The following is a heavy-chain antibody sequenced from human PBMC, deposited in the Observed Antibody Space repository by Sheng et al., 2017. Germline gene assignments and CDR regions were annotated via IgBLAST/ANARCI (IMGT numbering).Heavy chain of an antibody. CDR3: ARAHYYDSSGYYSP. V-gene: IGHV4-4*08. D-gene: IGHD3-22*01. CDR1: GGSISSYY. Sequence: QVQLQESGPGLVKPSETLSLTCTVSGGSISSYYWSWIRQPPGKGLEWIGYIYTSGSTNYNPSLKSRVTISVDTSKNQFSLKLSSVTAADTAVYYCARAHYYDSSGYYSPWGQGTLVTVSS. CDR2: IYTSGST. J-gene: IGHJ5*02.